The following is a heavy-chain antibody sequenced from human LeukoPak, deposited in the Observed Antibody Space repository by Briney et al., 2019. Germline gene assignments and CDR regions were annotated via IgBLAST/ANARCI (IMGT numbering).Heavy chain of an antibody. CDR3: TRGGLAAVDYMDV. CDR2: IRSKPYGGTT. J-gene: IGHJ6*03. Sequence: PGGSLRLSCTASGFTFGDYAMSWVRQAPGKGLEWVGFIRSKPYGGTTEYAASVKGRFTISRDDSKSIAYLQINSLKTEDTAVYYCTRGGLAAVDYMDVWGKGTTVTISS. CDR1: GFTFGDYA. V-gene: IGHV3-49*04. D-gene: IGHD6-25*01.